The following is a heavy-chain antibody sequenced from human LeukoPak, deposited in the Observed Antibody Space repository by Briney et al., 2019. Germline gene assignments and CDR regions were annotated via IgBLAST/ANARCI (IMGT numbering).Heavy chain of an antibody. D-gene: IGHD6-13*01. J-gene: IGHJ6*03. CDR1: GGSISSSSYY. CDR3: ARAYSSSWYSPFAYYYYYMDV. V-gene: IGHV4-39*07. Sequence: SETLSLTCTVSGGSISSSSYYWGWIRQPPGKGLEWIGSIYYSGSTYYNPSLKSRVTISVDTSKNQFSLKLSSVTAADTAVYYCARAYSSSWYSPFAYYYYYMDVWGKGTTVTVSS. CDR2: IYYSGST.